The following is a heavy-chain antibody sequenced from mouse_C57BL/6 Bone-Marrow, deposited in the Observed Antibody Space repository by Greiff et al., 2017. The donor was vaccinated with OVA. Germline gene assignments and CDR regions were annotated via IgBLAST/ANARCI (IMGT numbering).Heavy chain of an antibody. D-gene: IGHD1-1*01. CDR1: GFPFSSYA. CDR2: ISDGGSYT. V-gene: IGHV5-4*01. Sequence: EVQGVESGGGLVKPGGSLTLSCAASGFPFSSYAMSWVRQTPEKRLEWVATISDGGSYTYYPDNVKGRFTISRDNAKNNLYLQMSHLKSEDTAMYYCARDRGTTVVATPSYYFDYWGQGTTLTVSS. J-gene: IGHJ2*01. CDR3: ARDRGTTVVATPSYYFDY.